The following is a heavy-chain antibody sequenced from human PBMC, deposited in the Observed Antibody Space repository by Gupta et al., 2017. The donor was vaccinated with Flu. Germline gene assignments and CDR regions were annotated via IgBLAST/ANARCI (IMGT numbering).Heavy chain of an antibody. J-gene: IGHJ4*02. CDR2: MSHSGST. CDR1: GRPADRLGFW. D-gene: IGHD6-25*01. CDR3: TRDTGGCPADY. V-gene: IGHV4-39*07. Sequence: QLYLQASCTGLENPSEPLSLPCSAPGRPADRLGFWGGWIRQPAGKVLEWIGSMSHSGSTYYNPSIKGQVTISADTSNNQFALRLRTVTAAETAVYYCTRDTGGCPADYWGQGTLVTVSS.